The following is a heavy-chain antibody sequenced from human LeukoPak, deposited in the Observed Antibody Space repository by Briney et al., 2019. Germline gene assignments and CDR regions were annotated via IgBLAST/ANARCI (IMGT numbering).Heavy chain of an antibody. CDR1: GGSFSGYY. Sequence: SETLSLTCAGYGGSFSGYYWSWSRQPPGKGLGWIGEINHSGSTNYNPSLKSRVTISVDTSKNQFSLKLSSVTAADTAVYYCASSLVGATDYWGQGTLVTVSS. D-gene: IGHD1-26*01. J-gene: IGHJ4*02. V-gene: IGHV4-34*01. CDR2: INHSGST. CDR3: ASSLVGATDY.